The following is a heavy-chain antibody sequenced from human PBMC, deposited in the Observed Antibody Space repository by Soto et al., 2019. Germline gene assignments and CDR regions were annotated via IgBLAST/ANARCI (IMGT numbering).Heavy chain of an antibody. CDR2: ISSSGSTI. Sequence: GGSLRLSCAASGFTFSDYYISWIRHAPWKWLEWVSYISSSGSTIYYADSMKGRFTISRDNAKNSLYLQMNSLRAEDTAVYYCARDPRIGARKGYYGMEVWRQGTTNTVSS. CDR3: ARDPRIGARKGYYGMEV. V-gene: IGHV3-11*01. D-gene: IGHD6-6*01. CDR1: GFTFSDYY. J-gene: IGHJ6*01.